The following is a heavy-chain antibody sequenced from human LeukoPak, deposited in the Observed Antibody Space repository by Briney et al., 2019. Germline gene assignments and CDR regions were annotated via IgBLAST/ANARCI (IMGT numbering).Heavy chain of an antibody. CDR3: ARSKGRRTSGYNHYYAVDV. D-gene: IGHD3-22*01. CDR2: IVPILRTP. J-gene: IGHJ6*02. Sequence: SVKVSCKSFRDTFSSSGISWVRQAPGQGLEWMGGIVPILRTPDYAKKFQGKVTITADESTTTAYMELSSLTSEDTAVYYCARSKGRRTSGYNHYYAVDVWGQGTAVTVS. V-gene: IGHV1-69*01. CDR1: RDTFSSSG.